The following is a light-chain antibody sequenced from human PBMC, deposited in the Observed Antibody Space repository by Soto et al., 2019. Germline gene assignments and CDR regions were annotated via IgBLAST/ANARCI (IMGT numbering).Light chain of an antibody. Sequence: EIVLTQSTGTLSLSPGERSTLSCRASQSVSSNYLAWYQQKPGQAPRLLIYGASNRATGIPDRFSGSGSGTDFTLTISRLEPEDFAVYYCQQYGSSGTFGQGTKVDI. J-gene: IGKJ1*01. CDR3: QQYGSSGT. V-gene: IGKV3-20*01. CDR1: QSVSSNY. CDR2: GAS.